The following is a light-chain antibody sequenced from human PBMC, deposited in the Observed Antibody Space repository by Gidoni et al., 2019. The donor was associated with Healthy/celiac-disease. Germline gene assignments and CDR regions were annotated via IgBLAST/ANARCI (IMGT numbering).Light chain of an antibody. J-gene: IGKJ4*01. CDR2: DAS. CDR3: HQRSNWPPLT. V-gene: IGKV3-11*01. Sequence: ELVLTQSPATLSLSQGERATLACRASQSVSSYLAWYQQKPGQAHRLLIYDASHRATGIPARFSGSWSVTDFTLTISSLAPEYFAFYYCHQRSNWPPLTFGGGTKVEIK. CDR1: QSVSSY.